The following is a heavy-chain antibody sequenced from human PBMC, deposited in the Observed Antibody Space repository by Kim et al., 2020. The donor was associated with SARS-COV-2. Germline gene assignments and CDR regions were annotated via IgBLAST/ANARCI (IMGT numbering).Heavy chain of an antibody. CDR2: ICTYDGDP. CDR3: VRDYAPTAEDLFDP. V-gene: IGHV1-18*04. D-gene: IGHD6-25*01. CDR1: GYTFTNYG. Sequence: ASVKVSCKAFGYTFTNYGVSWVRQAPGQGLEWMGWICTYDGDPNYSPKLQGRVTMTTDTSTTTAYMELRSLRSDDTAVYYCVRDYAPTAEDLFDPWGQGTLVTVSS. J-gene: IGHJ5*02.